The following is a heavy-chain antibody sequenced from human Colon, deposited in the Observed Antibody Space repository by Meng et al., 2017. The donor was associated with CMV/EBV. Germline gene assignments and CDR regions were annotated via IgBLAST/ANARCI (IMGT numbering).Heavy chain of an antibody. CDR3: ATITIFGGNWFDP. V-gene: IGHV3-30*19. CDR1: GFTFNNYG. Sequence: GGSLRLSCAASGFTFNNYGMHWVRQAPGKGLECVATISYHGSNKYYADSVKGRFTISRDNSKNMVYLQMTSLRAEDTAVYYCATITIFGGNWFDPWGQGTLVTVSS. D-gene: IGHD3-3*01. CDR2: ISYHGSNK. J-gene: IGHJ5*02.